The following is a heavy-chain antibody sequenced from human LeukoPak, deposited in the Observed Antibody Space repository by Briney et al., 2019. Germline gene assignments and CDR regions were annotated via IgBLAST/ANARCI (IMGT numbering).Heavy chain of an antibody. CDR3: ARFGAGPYYYYYMDV. J-gene: IGHJ6*03. Sequence: GGSLRLSCAASGFTFNSFWMYWVRQVSGKGLLWVARINSDGIRTSHADSVQGRFTISRDNANNTLYLQMNSLRVEDTAVYYCARFGAGPYYYYYMDVWGKGTTVTVSS. CDR1: GFTFNSFW. V-gene: IGHV3-74*01. CDR2: INSDGIRT. D-gene: IGHD3-3*01.